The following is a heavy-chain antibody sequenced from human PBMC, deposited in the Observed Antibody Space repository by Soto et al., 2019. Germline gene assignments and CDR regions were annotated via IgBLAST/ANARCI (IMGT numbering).Heavy chain of an antibody. J-gene: IGHJ4*02. Sequence: PGGSLRLSCVASGFTFSDYYMSWIRQAPGKGLEWVSYISSSSSYTNYADSVKGRFTISRDNAKNSLYLQMKSLRAEDTAVYYCARDHHRYSGYDYVDYWGQGTLVTVSS. CDR2: ISSSSSYT. CDR3: ARDHHRYSGYDYVDY. CDR1: GFTFSDYY. D-gene: IGHD5-12*01. V-gene: IGHV3-11*05.